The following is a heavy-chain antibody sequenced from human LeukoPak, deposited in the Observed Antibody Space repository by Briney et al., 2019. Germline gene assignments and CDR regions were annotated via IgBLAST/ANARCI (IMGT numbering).Heavy chain of an antibody. V-gene: IGHV3-23*01. CDR1: GFTFSSYS. Sequence: PGGSLRLSCAASGFTFSSYSMNWVRQAPGKGLEWVSGISGTGASTFYLDSVKGRFTISRDNSKSTVFLQMNSLRVEDTAIYYCAEDMGLWYKSNSHPFDSWGQGTLVTVS. D-gene: IGHD2-21*01. CDR3: AEDMGLWYKSNSHPFDS. CDR2: ISGTGAST. J-gene: IGHJ4*02.